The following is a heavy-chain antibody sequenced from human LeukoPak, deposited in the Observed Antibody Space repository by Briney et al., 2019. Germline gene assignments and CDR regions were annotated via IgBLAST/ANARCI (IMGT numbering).Heavy chain of an antibody. CDR3: ARDGAAHFDY. CDR1: GGSISSYY. CDR2: IYYSGST. D-gene: IGHD6-13*01. V-gene: IGHV4-59*01. J-gene: IGHJ4*02. Sequence: SETLSLTCTVSGGSISSYYWSWIRQPPGKGLEWIGYIYYSGSTNYNPSLKSRVTISVDTSKNQFSLKLSSVTAADTAMYYCARDGAAHFDYWGQGTLVTVSS.